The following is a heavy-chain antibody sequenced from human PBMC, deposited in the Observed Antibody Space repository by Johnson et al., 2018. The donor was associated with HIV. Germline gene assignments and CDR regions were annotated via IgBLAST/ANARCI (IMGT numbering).Heavy chain of an antibody. Sequence: EQLVESGGGLVKPGGSLRLSCTISGFSFSDYYMSWVRQAPGKGLEWVSVIYSGGSTYYADSVKGRFTISRDNAKNKLYRQMNSLRVEDKAVDYCAKDLRQVAGNDVFDIWGQGTVVSVSS. CDR2: IYSGGST. J-gene: IGHJ3*02. CDR1: GFSFSDYY. V-gene: IGHV3-66*01. D-gene: IGHD6-19*01. CDR3: AKDLRQVAGNDVFDI.